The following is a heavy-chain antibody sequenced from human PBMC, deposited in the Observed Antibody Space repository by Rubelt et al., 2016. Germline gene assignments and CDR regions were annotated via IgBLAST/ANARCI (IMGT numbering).Heavy chain of an antibody. D-gene: IGHD3-10*01. CDR1: GGSFSGYS. CDR2: INHSGST. Sequence: QVQLQQWGAGLLKPSETLSLTCAVYGGSFSGYSWSWIRQPPGKGLEWLGEINHSGSTNSNPSLKSRVTLSVDTSKNHFSLRLISVTAADTAVYYCARGYGSGTYWCDYWGQGTLVTVSS. CDR3: ARGYGSGTYWCDY. J-gene: IGHJ4*02. V-gene: IGHV4-34*01.